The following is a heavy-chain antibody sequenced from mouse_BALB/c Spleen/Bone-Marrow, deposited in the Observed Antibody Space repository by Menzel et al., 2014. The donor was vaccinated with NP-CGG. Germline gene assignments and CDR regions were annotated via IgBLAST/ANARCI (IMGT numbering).Heavy chain of an antibody. J-gene: IGHJ2*01. CDR3: ARGLGFFDY. CDR1: GFTFSSYG. Sequence: EVKLVESGGGLVQPGGSLKLSCAASGFTFSSYGMSWVRQTPDKRLELVATINSNGGSTYYLDSVKGRFTISRDNAKNTLYLQMSSLKSEDTAMYYCARGLGFFDYWGQGTTLTVSS. D-gene: IGHD4-1*01. V-gene: IGHV5-6-3*01. CDR2: INSNGGST.